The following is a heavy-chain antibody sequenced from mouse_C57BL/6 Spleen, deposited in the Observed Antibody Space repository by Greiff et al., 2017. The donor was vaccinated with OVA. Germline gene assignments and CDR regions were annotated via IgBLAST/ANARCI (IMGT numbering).Heavy chain of an antibody. CDR3: TREDSSGYMFAY. D-gene: IGHD3-2*02. J-gene: IGHJ3*01. CDR2: ISSGGDYI. CDR1: GFTFSSYA. Sequence: EVKLMESGEGLVKPGGSLKLSCAASGFTFSSYAMSWVRQTPEKRLEWVAYISSGGDYIYYADTVKGRFTISRDSARNTLYLQMSSLKSEDTAMYYCTREDSSGYMFAYWGQGTLVTVSA. V-gene: IGHV5-9-1*02.